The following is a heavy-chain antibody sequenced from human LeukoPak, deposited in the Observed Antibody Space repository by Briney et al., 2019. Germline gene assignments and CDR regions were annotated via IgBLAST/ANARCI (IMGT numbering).Heavy chain of an antibody. D-gene: IGHD2-21*01. CDR3: ARGKKFVASDVYWFDP. J-gene: IGHJ5*02. Sequence: ASVKVSCKASGGTFSSYAISWVRQATGQGLEWMGWMNPNSGNTGYTQKFQGRVTMTRDTSISIAYMELSSLRSEDTAVYYCARGKKFVASDVYWFDPWGQGTLVTVSS. V-gene: IGHV1-8*02. CDR2: MNPNSGNT. CDR1: GGTFSSYA.